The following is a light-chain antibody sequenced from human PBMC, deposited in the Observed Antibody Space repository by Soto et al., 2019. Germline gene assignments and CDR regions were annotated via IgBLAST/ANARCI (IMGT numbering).Light chain of an antibody. CDR3: QKYNNWPLT. V-gene: IGKV3-15*01. Sequence: EKVMTQSPATLSVSPGERATLSCRASQSVSSNLAWYQQKPGQAPRLLIYGASSRATGVPVRFSGSGSGTEFTLTISSLQSEDFAVYYCQKYNNWPLTCGQGTRREIK. CDR2: GAS. CDR1: QSVSSN. J-gene: IGKJ5*01.